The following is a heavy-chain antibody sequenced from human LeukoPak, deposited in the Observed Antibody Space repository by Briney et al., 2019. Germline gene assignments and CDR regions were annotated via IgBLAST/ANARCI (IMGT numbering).Heavy chain of an antibody. CDR3: ARSAVATAAGLDY. V-gene: IGHV4-59*01. D-gene: IGHD4-23*01. CDR2: ISYSGFT. J-gene: IGHJ4*02. Sequence: SETLSLTCTISGGSISNYYSSWIRQPPGKGLEWIGYISYSGFTKYNPSLQSRVTISVDTSKNQFSLKLSSVTAADTAMYYCARSAVATAAGLDYWGQGTLVTVSS. CDR1: GGSISNYY.